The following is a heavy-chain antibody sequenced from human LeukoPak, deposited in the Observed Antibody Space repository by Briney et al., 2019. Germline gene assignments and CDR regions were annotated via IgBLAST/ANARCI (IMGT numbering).Heavy chain of an antibody. CDR1: GYTFTGYY. D-gene: IGHD3-3*01. Sequence: ASVKVSCKASGYTFTGYYMHWVRQAPGQGLEWMGWINPNSGGTNYAQKFQGRVTMTRDTSISTAYMELSRLRSDDTAVYYCARAASNYDFWSGYYRGPDYYYYYMDVWGKGTTVTVSS. CDR3: ARAASNYDFWSGYYRGPDYYYYYMDV. J-gene: IGHJ6*03. V-gene: IGHV1-2*02. CDR2: INPNSGGT.